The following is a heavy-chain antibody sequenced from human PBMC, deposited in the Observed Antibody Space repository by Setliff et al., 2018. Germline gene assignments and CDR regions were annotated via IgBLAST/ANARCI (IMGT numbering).Heavy chain of an antibody. D-gene: IGHD2-15*01. CDR3: AREVYCSGGRCYGQVPPALGH. J-gene: IGHJ4*02. Sequence: ASVKVSCKASGYSFTDYYMHWVRQVPGRGLEWMGWTNPKSGGTRYAQKFQGRVTMTRDTSISIAYMELSSLRSDDTAVYYCAREVYCSGGRCYGQVPPALGHWGQGTLVTVSS. CDR1: GYSFTDYY. V-gene: IGHV1-2*02. CDR2: TNPKSGGT.